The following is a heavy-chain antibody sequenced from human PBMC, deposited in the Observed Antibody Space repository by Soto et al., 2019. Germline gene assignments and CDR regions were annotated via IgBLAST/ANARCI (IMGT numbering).Heavy chain of an antibody. V-gene: IGHV3-43*02. CDR1: GFTFDDYA. CDR3: AKDVGGYCTNGVCYEIGFDP. CDR2: ISGDGGST. J-gene: IGHJ5*02. D-gene: IGHD2-8*01. Sequence: GGSLRLSCAASGFTFDDYAMHWVRQAPGKGLEWVSLISGDGGSTYYADSVKGRFTISRDNSKNSLYLQMNSLRTEDTALYYCAKDVGGYCTNGVCYEIGFDPWGQGTLVTVSP.